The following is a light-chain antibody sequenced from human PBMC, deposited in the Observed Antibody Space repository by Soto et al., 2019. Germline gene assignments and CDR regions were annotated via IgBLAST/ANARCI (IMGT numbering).Light chain of an antibody. J-gene: IGKJ1*01. CDR2: AAS. Sequence: DIPMTQSPSSLSASVGDIVTITCRARQDVSNYLAWYQQKPGKAPNLLIFAASTMQSGVPSQFSGSGYGTNFTLTISSLQPEDVATYYCQKYNSAPWTFGQGTKVEIK. CDR1: QDVSNY. CDR3: QKYNSAPWT. V-gene: IGKV1-27*01.